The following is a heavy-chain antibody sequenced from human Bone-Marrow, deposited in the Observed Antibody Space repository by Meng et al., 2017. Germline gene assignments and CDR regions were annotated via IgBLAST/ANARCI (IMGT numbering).Heavy chain of an antibody. D-gene: IGHD2-15*01. CDR3: ARGRASCSSGGCSLGWFDP. J-gene: IGHJ5*02. Sequence: VQLKGSGPGLVKPAQSLSLTCSVSGGSINSAGYYWSWIRQHPGKGLEWIGYIYYTENTYYNPSLKSPMTISLDKSKNQFSLKLNSVTVADTAVYYCARGRASCSSGGCSLGWFDPWGQGTLVTVSS. CDR2: IYYTENT. V-gene: IGHV4-31*01. CDR1: GGSINSAGYY.